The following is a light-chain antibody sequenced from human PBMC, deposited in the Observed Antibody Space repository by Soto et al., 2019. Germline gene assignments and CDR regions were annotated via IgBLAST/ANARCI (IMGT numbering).Light chain of an antibody. V-gene: IGKV3-11*01. CDR3: QQRSNWPWT. CDR1: QSVSSY. CDR2: DAS. J-gene: IGKJ1*01. Sequence: EIVLTQSPATLSLSPGERATLSCRASQSVSSYLAWYQQKPGQAPRLLIYDASNRATGIPARFSGSGSGTDFNLTISSLEPEDFAVYYCQQRSNWPWTFGQGTKVAIK.